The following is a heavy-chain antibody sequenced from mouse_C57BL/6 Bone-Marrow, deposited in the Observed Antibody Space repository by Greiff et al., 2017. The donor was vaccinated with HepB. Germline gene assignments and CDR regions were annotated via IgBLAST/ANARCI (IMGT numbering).Heavy chain of an antibody. CDR2: IWRGGST. D-gene: IGHD2-3*01. Sequence: QVQLQQSGPGLVQPSQSLSITCTVSGFSLTSYGVHWVRQSPGKGLEWLGVIWRGGSTDYNAAFMSRLSITKDNSKSQVFFKMNSLQADDTAIYYCAKRGGLLGDWYFDVWGTVTTVTVSS. J-gene: IGHJ1*03. V-gene: IGHV2-5*01. CDR3: AKRGGLLGDWYFDV. CDR1: GFSLTSYG.